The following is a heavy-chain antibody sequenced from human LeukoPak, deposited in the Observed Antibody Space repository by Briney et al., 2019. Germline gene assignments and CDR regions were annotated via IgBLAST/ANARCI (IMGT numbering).Heavy chain of an antibody. Sequence: PSETLSLTCTVSGGSISSSSYYWGWIRQPPGKGLEWIGSIYYSGSTYYNPSLKSRVTISVDTSKNQFSLKLSSVTAADTAVYYCAGGGYSYGWYYYDSSGYQLFDYWGQGTLVTVSS. CDR3: AGGGYSYGWYYYDSSGYQLFDY. CDR2: IYYSGST. V-gene: IGHV4-39*01. CDR1: GGSISSSSYY. J-gene: IGHJ4*02. D-gene: IGHD3-22*01.